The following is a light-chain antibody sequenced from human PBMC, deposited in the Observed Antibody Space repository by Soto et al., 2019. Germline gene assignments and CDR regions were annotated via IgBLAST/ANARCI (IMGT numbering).Light chain of an antibody. Sequence: EIVLTQSPGTLSLSPGEGATLFCRASQSVTSNYLAWYQQKPGQAPRPLIFATSPRATGIPDRFSGSGSGTDFILSISRLEPEDFAVYYCQQYDNSPQVTFGQGTRLEIK. CDR2: ATS. CDR3: QQYDNSPQVT. CDR1: QSVTSNY. J-gene: IGKJ5*01. V-gene: IGKV3-20*01.